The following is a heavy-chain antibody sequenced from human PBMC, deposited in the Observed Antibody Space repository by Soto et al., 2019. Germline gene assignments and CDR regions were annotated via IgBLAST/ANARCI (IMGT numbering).Heavy chain of an antibody. CDR1: GFTFSDYT. Sequence: GGSLRLSCVASGFTFSDYTMTWVRQAPWKGLEWIAFISATTNIIYYADSVKGRSTISRDNARNALFLQMNSLRDEDTGLYYCVRDLEDISNDFSSLDVWGQGTTVTVSS. CDR2: ISATTNII. V-gene: IGHV3-48*02. D-gene: IGHD2-21*02. CDR3: VRDLEDISNDFSSLDV. J-gene: IGHJ6*02.